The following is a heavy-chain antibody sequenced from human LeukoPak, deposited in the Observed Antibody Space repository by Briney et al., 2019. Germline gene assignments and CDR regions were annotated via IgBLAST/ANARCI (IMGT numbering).Heavy chain of an antibody. CDR3: AKRGGMVPTTHFYYYYMDV. CDR2: ISDTGGYI. Sequence: GGSLRLSCAASGLAFGRHAMNWVRQAPGKGLEWVSVISDTGGYIYYADSVRGRFTISRDNSKDTLYLQMDSLRAEDTAVYYCAKRGGMVPTTHFYYYYMDVWGKGTTVTVSS. D-gene: IGHD4/OR15-4a*01. V-gene: IGHV3-23*01. J-gene: IGHJ6*03. CDR1: GLAFGRHA.